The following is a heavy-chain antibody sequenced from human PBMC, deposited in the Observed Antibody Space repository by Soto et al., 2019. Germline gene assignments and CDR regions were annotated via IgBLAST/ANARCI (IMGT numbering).Heavy chain of an antibody. J-gene: IGHJ4*02. D-gene: IGHD3-22*01. CDR2: ISYDGSNK. CDR3: VKDTYYYDSSGYYIFDY. CDR1: GLTFSRYG. Sequence: QEQLVESGGGVVQPGRSLRLSCAASGLTFSRYGMHWVRQAPGKGLEWAAHISYDGSNKHYAESVKGRFTISRDSSKNTLSLQMNSRRAEDTAVYYCVKDTYYYDSSGYYIFDYWGQGTLVAVSS. V-gene: IGHV3-30*18.